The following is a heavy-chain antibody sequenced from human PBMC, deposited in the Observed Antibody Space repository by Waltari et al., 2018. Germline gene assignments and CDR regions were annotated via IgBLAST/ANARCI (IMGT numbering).Heavy chain of an antibody. D-gene: IGHD1-1*01. CDR2: IYTSGST. J-gene: IGHJ3*02. Sequence: QVQLQESGPGLVKPSQTLSLTCTVSGGSISSGSYYWSWIRQPAGKGLEWIGYIYTSGSTNYTPSLKSRVTISVDTSKNQFSLKLSSVTAADTAVYYCARDSRTGTTRDDAFDIWGQGTMVTVSS. CDR1: GGSISSGSYY. V-gene: IGHV4-61*09. CDR3: ARDSRTGTTRDDAFDI.